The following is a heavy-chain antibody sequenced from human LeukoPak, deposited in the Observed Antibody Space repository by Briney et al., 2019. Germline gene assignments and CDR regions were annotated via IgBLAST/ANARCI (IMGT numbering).Heavy chain of an antibody. CDR3: AKDHGGSFDY. CDR2: IRYDGSDK. D-gene: IGHD2-15*01. J-gene: IGHJ4*02. Sequence: PGGSLRLSCAASGFTFNSYGMHWVRQAPGKGLEWVSFIRYDGSDKYYADSVKGRFTISRDNSKNTLYLQMNSLRGEDRAVYYCAKDHGGSFDYWGQGTLVTVSS. V-gene: IGHV3-30*02. CDR1: GFTFNSYG.